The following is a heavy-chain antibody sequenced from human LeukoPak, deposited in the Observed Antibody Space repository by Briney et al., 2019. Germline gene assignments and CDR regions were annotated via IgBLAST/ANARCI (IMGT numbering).Heavy chain of an antibody. Sequence: SETLSLTCTVSGGSISSSSYYWGWIRQPPGKGLEWIGSIYYSGSTYYNPSLKSRVTISVDTSKNQFSLKLSSVTAADTAVYYCARANYDILTGQPDDFDYWGQGTLVTVSS. CDR1: GGSISSSSYY. CDR3: ARANYDILTGQPDDFDY. V-gene: IGHV4-39*07. D-gene: IGHD3-9*01. CDR2: IYYSGST. J-gene: IGHJ4*02.